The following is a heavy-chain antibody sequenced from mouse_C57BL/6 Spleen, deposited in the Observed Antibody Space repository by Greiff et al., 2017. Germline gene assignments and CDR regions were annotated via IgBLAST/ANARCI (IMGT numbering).Heavy chain of an antibody. V-gene: IGHV1-55*01. CDR2: IYPGSGST. J-gene: IGHJ3*01. D-gene: IGHD1-1*01. CDR3: AKPHYYGSSGFAY. Sequence: QVQLQQPGAELVKPGASVKMSCKASGYTFTSYWITWVKQRPGQGLEWIGDIYPGSGSTNYNEKFKSKATLTVDTSSSTAYMQLSILTSEDSAVYYCAKPHYYGSSGFAYWGQGTLVTVSA. CDR1: GYTFTSYW.